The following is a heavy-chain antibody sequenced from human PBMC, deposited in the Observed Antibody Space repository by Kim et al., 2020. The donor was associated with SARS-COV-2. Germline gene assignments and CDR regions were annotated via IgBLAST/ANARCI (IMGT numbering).Heavy chain of an antibody. CDR3: ASPITMKREGDFDY. CDR2: ITGNGGST. CDR1: GFTFSSYA. J-gene: IGHJ4*02. D-gene: IGHD3-22*01. V-gene: IGHV3-23*01. Sequence: GGSLRLSCAVSGFTFSSYAMSWVRQAPGKGLEWVSSITGNGGSTNYADSVKGRLTISRDNSKNTLYLQMNSLRAEDTALYFCASPITMKREGDFDYWGQGTLVTVSS.